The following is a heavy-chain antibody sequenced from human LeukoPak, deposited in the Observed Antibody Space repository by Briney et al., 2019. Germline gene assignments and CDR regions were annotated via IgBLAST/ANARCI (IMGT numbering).Heavy chain of an antibody. CDR2: IYPDDSNT. D-gene: IGHD6-13*01. V-gene: IGHV5-51*01. J-gene: IGHJ6*03. CDR3: ARQGAAGKYYYYYMDV. CDR1: GYNFPIYW. Sequence: GESLKISCQGSGYNFPIYWISWVRQMPGQGLGWMGIIYPDDSNTIYGPSFQGQVTISADKSINTAYLEWSSLKASDTAIYYCARQGAAGKYYYYYMDVWGKGTTVTVSS.